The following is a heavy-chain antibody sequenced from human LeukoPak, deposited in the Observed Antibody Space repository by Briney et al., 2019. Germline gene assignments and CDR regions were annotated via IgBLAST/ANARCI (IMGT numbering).Heavy chain of an antibody. Sequence: PSETLSLTCTVSGYSISSGYYWGWIRQPPGKGLEWIGSIYHSGSTYYNPSLKSRVTISVDTSKNQFSLKLSSVTAADTAVYYCARLKLATFDYWGQGTLVTVSS. CDR1: GYSISSGYY. J-gene: IGHJ4*02. CDR2: IYHSGST. V-gene: IGHV4-38-2*02. CDR3: ARLKLATFDY. D-gene: IGHD5-12*01.